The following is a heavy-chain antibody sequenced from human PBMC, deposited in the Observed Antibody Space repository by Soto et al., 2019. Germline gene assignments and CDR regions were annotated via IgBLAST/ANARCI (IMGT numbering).Heavy chain of an antibody. CDR2: IYYSGST. V-gene: IGHV4-31*03. CDR3: ARKYYDFWSGSKGWFDP. J-gene: IGHJ5*02. D-gene: IGHD3-3*01. Sequence: QVQLQESGPGLVKPSQTLSLTCTVSGGSISSGGYYWSWIRQHPGKGLEWIGYIYYSGSTYYNPSLKSRVTISVDTSKNQFSLKLSYVTAADTAVYYCARKYYDFWSGSKGWFDPWGQGTLVTVSS. CDR1: GGSISSGGYY.